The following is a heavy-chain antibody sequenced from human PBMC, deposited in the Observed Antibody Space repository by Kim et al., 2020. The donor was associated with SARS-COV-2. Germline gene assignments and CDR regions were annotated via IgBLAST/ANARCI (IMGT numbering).Heavy chain of an antibody. D-gene: IGHD3-22*01. Sequence: GGSLRLSCAASGFTFSSYGMHWVRQAPGKGLEWVAVISYDGSNKYYADSVKGRFTISRDNSKNTLYLQMNSLRAEDTAVYYCAKGGYYSIESDFDYWGQGTLVTVSS. CDR3: AKGGYYSIESDFDY. CDR1: GFTFSSYG. CDR2: ISYDGSNK. J-gene: IGHJ4*02. V-gene: IGHV3-30*18.